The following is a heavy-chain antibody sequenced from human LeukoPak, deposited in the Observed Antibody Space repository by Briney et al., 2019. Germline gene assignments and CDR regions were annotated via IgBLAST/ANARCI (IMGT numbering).Heavy chain of an antibody. V-gene: IGHV3-7*01. J-gene: IGHJ6*03. CDR3: ARRRGWFGESNYYYYYMDV. CDR2: IKQDGSEK. CDR1: GFTFSSYW. D-gene: IGHD3-10*01. Sequence: GGSPRLSCAASGFTFSSYWMSWVRQAPGKGLEWVANIKQDGSEKYYVDSVKGRFTISRDNAKNSLYLQMNSLRAEDTAVYYCARRRGWFGESNYYYYYMDVWGKGTTVTVSS.